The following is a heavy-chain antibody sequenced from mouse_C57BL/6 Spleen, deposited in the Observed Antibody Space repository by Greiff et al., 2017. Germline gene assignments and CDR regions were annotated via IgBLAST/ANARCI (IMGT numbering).Heavy chain of an antibody. Sequence: VQLQQPGAELVKPGASVKMSCKASGYTFTSYWITWVKQRPGQGLEWIGDIYPGSGSTNYNEKFKSKDTLTVDTSSSTAYMQLSSLTSEDSAVYYCARDPVVVEGAMDYWGQGTSVTVSS. V-gene: IGHV1-55*01. CDR3: ARDPVVVEGAMDY. CDR1: GYTFTSYW. J-gene: IGHJ4*01. CDR2: IYPGSGST. D-gene: IGHD1-1*01.